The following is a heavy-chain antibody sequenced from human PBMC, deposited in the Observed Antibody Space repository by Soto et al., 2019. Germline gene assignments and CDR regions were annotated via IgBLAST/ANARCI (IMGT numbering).Heavy chain of an antibody. CDR3: ARESGSYYGRNWFDP. J-gene: IGHJ5*02. CDR1: GFTFSSYG. CDR2: ISYDGSNK. V-gene: IGHV3-30*03. D-gene: IGHD1-26*01. Sequence: QVQLVESGGGVVQPGRSLRLSCAASGFTFSSYGMHWVRQAPGKGLEWVAVISYDGSNKYYADSVKGRFTISRDNSKNTLYLQMNRLRAEDTAVYYCARESGSYYGRNWFDPWGQGTLVTVSS.